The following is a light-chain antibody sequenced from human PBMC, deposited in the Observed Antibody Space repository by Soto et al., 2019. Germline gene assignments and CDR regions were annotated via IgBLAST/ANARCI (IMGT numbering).Light chain of an antibody. CDR2: EVS. V-gene: IGLV2-14*01. J-gene: IGLJ2*01. CDR1: SSDVGTQNY. CDR3: LSYTSSYTVV. Sequence: QSVLTQPASVSGSPGQSITISCTGSSSDVGTQNYVSWYQQHPDKAPKLMIYEVSDRPSGVSNRFSGSKSGNTASLTISGVQAEDEADYYCLSYTSSYTVVFGGGTKVTVI.